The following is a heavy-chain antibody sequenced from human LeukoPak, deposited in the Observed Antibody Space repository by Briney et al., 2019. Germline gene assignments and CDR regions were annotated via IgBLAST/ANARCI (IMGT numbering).Heavy chain of an antibody. Sequence: GGSLRLSCAASGFTFSSYAMSWVRQAPGKGLEWVSAISGSGGSTYYADSVKGRFTISRDTAKNSLYLQMNSLRAEDTAVYYCATYSSGNGREFQHWGQGILVTVSS. CDR2: ISGSGGST. V-gene: IGHV3-23*01. D-gene: IGHD3-22*01. CDR3: ATYSSGNGREFQH. CDR1: GFTFSSYA. J-gene: IGHJ1*01.